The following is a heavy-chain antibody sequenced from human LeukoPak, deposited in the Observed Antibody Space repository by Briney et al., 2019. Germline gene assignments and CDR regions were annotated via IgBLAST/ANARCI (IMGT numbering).Heavy chain of an antibody. V-gene: IGHV1-69*13. CDR1: GGTFSSYA. Sequence: SVKVSCKASGGTFSSYAISWVRQAPGQGLEWMGGIIPIFGTANYAQKFQGRVTITADESTSTAYMELSSLRSEDTAVYYCARGSLYSNLRTYYYYYYMDVWGKGTTVTVSS. CDR2: IIPIFGTA. J-gene: IGHJ6*03. CDR3: ARGSLYSNLRTYYYYYYMDV. D-gene: IGHD4-11*01.